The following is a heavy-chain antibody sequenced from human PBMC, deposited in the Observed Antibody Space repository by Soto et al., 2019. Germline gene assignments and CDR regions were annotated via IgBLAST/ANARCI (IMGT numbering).Heavy chain of an antibody. Sequence: EVQLVESGGGLVKPGGSLRLSCAASGFTFSSYSMNWVRQAPGKGLEWVSSISSSSRYIYYADSVKGRFTISRDNAKNSLYLQMNSLRAEDTAVYYCARDEGYYGSGSFDYWGQGTLVTVSS. CDR3: ARDEGYYGSGSFDY. D-gene: IGHD3-10*01. J-gene: IGHJ4*02. CDR2: ISSSSRYI. CDR1: GFTFSSYS. V-gene: IGHV3-21*01.